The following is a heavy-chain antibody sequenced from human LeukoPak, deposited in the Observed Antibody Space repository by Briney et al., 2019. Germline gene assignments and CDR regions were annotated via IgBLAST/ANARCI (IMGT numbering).Heavy chain of an antibody. CDR3: AKDRDSSYTDY. Sequence: GRSLRLSCAASGFTFSSYTMHWVRQAPGKGLEWVAVISYDESNKYYADSVKGRFTISRDNSKNTLHLQMNSLRAEDTAVYYCAKDRDSSYTDYWGQGTLVTVSS. CDR1: GFTFSSYT. J-gene: IGHJ4*02. CDR2: ISYDESNK. D-gene: IGHD6-13*01. V-gene: IGHV3-30-3*01.